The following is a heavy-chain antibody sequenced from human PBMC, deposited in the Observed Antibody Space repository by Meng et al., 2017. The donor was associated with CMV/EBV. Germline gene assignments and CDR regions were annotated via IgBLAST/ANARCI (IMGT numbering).Heavy chain of an antibody. CDR2: IRYDGSNK. V-gene: IGHV3-30*02. D-gene: IGHD3-10*01. CDR1: GFTFSSYG. Sequence: GESLKISCAASGFTFSSYGMHWVRQAPGKGLEWVAFIRYDGSNKYYADSVKGRFTISRDNSKNTLYLQMISLRAEDTAVYYCAKDQWFGELLYYYYGMDVWGQGTTVTVSS. J-gene: IGHJ6*02. CDR3: AKDQWFGELLYYYYGMDV.